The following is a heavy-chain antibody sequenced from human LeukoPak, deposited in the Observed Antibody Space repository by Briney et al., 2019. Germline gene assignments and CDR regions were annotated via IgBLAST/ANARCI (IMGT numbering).Heavy chain of an antibody. D-gene: IGHD3-3*01. J-gene: IGHJ6*02. CDR3: ASFLYYYYYYGMDV. Sequence: GASVKVSCKASGYTFTGYYMHWVRQAPGQGLEWMGWMNPNSGNTGYAQKFQGRVTMTRNTSISTAYMELSSLRSEDTAVYYCASFLYYYYYYGMDVWGQGTTVTVSS. CDR1: GYTFTGYY. V-gene: IGHV1-8*02. CDR2: MNPNSGNT.